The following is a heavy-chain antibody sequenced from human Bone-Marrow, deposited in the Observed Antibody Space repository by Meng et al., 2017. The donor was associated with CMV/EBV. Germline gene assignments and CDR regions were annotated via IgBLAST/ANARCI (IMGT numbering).Heavy chain of an antibody. J-gene: IGHJ4*02. D-gene: IGHD2-2*01. Sequence: GGSLRLSCAASGFTFSSYSMNWVRQAPGKGLEWVSSISSSSSYIYYADSVKGRFTISRDNAKNSLYLQMNSLRAEDTAVYYCARDGTGTDHYQLHSYFDYWGQGTLVTVPS. CDR1: GFTFSSYS. CDR2: ISSSSSYI. CDR3: ARDGTGTDHYQLHSYFDY. V-gene: IGHV3-21*01.